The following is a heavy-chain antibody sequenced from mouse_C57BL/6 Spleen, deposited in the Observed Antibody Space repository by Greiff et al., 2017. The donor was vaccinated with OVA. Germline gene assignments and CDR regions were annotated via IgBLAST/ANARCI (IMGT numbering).Heavy chain of an antibody. J-gene: IGHJ2*01. D-gene: IGHD1-1*01. CDR3: ARGGLRSLFDY. Sequence: QVQLQQPGAELVRPGSSVKLSCKASGYTFTSYWLHWVKQRPIQGLEWIGNIDPSDSETHYNQKFKDKATLTVDKSSSTAYMQLSSLTSEDSAVYYCARGGLRSLFDYWGQGTTLTVSS. CDR2: IDPSDSET. CDR1: GYTFTSYW. V-gene: IGHV1-52*01.